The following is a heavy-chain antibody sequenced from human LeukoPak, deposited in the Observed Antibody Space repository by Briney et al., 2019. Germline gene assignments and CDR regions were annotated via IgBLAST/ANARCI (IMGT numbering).Heavy chain of an antibody. CDR2: IYHSGST. Sequence: SETLSLTCTVSGGSISSGGYYWSWIRQPPGKGLEWIGYIYHSGSTNYNPSLKSRVTISVDTSKNQFSLKLSSVTAADTAVYYCARDQAPSYYYGSGSWYFDLWGRGTLVTVSS. CDR1: GGSISSGGYY. D-gene: IGHD3-10*01. V-gene: IGHV4-61*08. J-gene: IGHJ2*01. CDR3: ARDQAPSYYYGSGSWYFDL.